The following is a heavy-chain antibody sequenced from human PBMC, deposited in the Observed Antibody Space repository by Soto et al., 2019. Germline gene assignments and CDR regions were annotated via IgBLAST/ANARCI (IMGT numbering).Heavy chain of an antibody. D-gene: IGHD1-26*01. Sequence: GSLRLSCAASGFTFSSFWMSWVRRAPGKGLEWVANTKQDGSDKNYVGSVKGRFTISRDNAKNSLFLQMNSLRVEDTAMYYCARDVSGKLGHDSWGQGTLVTVSS. V-gene: IGHV3-7*01. CDR2: TKQDGSDK. J-gene: IGHJ4*02. CDR1: GFTFSSFW. CDR3: ARDVSGKLGHDS.